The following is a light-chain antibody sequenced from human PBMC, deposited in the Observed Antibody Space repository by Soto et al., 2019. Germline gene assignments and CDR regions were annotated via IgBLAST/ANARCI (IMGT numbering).Light chain of an antibody. CDR1: QRSRTS. Sequence: DIQMTQCPSTLSASVGDRVTLTWRASQRSRTSVNWYQQKPGKAPKLLMYQASSLERWGPSRFSGSGSVTDFTLTSSSLHSEDFAVYYCQHYHIWTQTFGPGTNVDIK. CDR3: QHYHIWTQT. CDR2: QAS. V-gene: IGKV1-5*01. J-gene: IGKJ1*01.